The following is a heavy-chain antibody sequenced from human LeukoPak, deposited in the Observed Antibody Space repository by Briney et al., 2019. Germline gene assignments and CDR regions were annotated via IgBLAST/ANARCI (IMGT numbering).Heavy chain of an antibody. D-gene: IGHD6-13*01. CDR1: GFTFDDYA. J-gene: IGHJ6*03. CDR3: AKSARPYSSRGYMDV. CDR2: ISWNSGSI. Sequence: GRSLRLSCAASGFTFDDYAMHWVWQAPGKGLEWVSGISWNSGSIGYADSVKGRFTISRDNAKNSLYLQMNSLRAEDMALYYCAKSARPYSSRGYMDVWGKGTTVTVSS. V-gene: IGHV3-9*03.